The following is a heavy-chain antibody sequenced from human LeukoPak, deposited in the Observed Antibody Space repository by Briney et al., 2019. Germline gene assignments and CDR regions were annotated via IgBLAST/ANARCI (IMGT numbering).Heavy chain of an antibody. V-gene: IGHV4-31*03. CDR3: ARRAPSAGYFDL. J-gene: IGHJ2*01. CDR2: IYYSGST. Sequence: SQTLSLTCTVSGGSISSGDYYWSWVRQHPGKGLEWIGYIYYSGSTYYNPSLQSRVTISKDTSKNQFSLKLSSVTAADTAVYYCARRAPSAGYFDLWGRGTLVTVSS. CDR1: GGSISSGDYY.